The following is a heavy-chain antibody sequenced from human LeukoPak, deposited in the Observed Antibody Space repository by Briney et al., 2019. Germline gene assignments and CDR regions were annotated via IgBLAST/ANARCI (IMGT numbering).Heavy chain of an antibody. CDR1: GYTFTGYY. D-gene: IGHD4-11*01. Sequence: WASVKVSCKASGYTFTGYYMHWVRQAPGQGLEWMGWINPNSGGTNYAQKFQGRVTMTRDTSISTAYIELSRLRSDDTAVYYCARDGDYSNYPWFDPWGQGTLVTVSS. V-gene: IGHV1-2*02. CDR2: INPNSGGT. J-gene: IGHJ5*02. CDR3: ARDGDYSNYPWFDP.